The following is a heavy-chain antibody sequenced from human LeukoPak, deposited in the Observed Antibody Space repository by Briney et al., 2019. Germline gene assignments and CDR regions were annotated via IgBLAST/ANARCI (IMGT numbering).Heavy chain of an antibody. CDR2: INHSGST. CDR3: ARGSGYDLKYYFDY. CDR1: GGSFSGYY. D-gene: IGHD5-12*01. Sequence: PSETLSLTCAVYGGSFSGYYWSWIRQPPGKGLEWIGEINHSGSTNYNPSLKSRVTISVDTSKNQFSLKLSSVTAADTAVYYCARGSGYDLKYYFDYWGQGTLVTVSS. J-gene: IGHJ4*02. V-gene: IGHV4-34*01.